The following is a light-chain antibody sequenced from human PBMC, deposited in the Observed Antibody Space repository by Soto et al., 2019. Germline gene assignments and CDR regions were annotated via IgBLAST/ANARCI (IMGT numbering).Light chain of an antibody. CDR3: CSYAGSSPYV. J-gene: IGLJ1*01. V-gene: IGLV2-23*01. Sequence: QSALTQPASVSWSTGQSITISCTVTSSDVGSYNLVSWYQQHPCKAPKLMIYEGSKRPSGVSNRFSGSKSGNTASLTISGLQAEDEADYYCCSYAGSSPYVFGTGTKVTVL. CDR2: EGS. CDR1: SSDVGSYNL.